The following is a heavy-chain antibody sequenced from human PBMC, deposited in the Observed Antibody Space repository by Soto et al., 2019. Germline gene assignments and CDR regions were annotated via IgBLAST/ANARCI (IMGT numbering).Heavy chain of an antibody. Sequence: QVQMVESGGALVKPGGSLRLSCAASGFTFSDYYISWVRQAPGRGLEWLSYISQTGAYTNYVDSVRGRFTISRDNAKNSLYLQMNILRAEDTAVYYCTSAERGKTRVRVWGQGTLVTVSS. CDR2: ISQTGAYT. V-gene: IGHV3-11*06. CDR3: TSAERGKTRVRV. J-gene: IGHJ4*02. D-gene: IGHD6-25*01. CDR1: GFTFSDYY.